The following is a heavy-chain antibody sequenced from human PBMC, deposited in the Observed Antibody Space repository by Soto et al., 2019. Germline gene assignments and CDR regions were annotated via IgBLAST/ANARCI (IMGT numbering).Heavy chain of an antibody. CDR2: IYYSGTT. CDR3: GRSYRPGPFDY. V-gene: IGHV4-28*01. J-gene: IGHJ4*02. Sequence: SETLSLTCAVSGYSISSSNWWGWIRQPPGKGLEWIGYIYYSGTTYYNPSLKSRVTMSVDTSKNQFSLKLTSVTAVDTAVYYCGRSYRPGPFDYWGQGTLVTVSS. D-gene: IGHD2-2*01. CDR1: GYSISSSNW.